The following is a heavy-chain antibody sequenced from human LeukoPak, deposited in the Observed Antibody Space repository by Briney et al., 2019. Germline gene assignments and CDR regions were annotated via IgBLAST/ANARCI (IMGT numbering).Heavy chain of an antibody. Sequence: AGPVKVSCKASGYTFTGYYMHWVRQAPGQGLEWMGWINPNSGGTNYAQKFQGWVTMTRDTSISTAYMELSRLRSDDTAVYYCARGRYGSGAPFYYGMGVWGQGTTVTVSS. D-gene: IGHD3-10*01. V-gene: IGHV1-2*04. J-gene: IGHJ6*02. CDR1: GYTFTGYY. CDR3: ARGRYGSGAPFYYGMGV. CDR2: INPNSGGT.